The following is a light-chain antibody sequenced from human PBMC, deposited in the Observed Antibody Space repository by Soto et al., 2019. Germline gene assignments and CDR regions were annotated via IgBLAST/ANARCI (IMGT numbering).Light chain of an antibody. V-gene: IGKV3-15*01. CDR2: GAS. Sequence: EIGMTQSPATLSVSPGERATVSCRASQSVSTNFAWYRQKPGQSPRLLIYGASTRATGIPARFSGSGSGTEFTLTINSLQSEDFAVYYGQQYNNWPSTFGQGTKVEIK. CDR1: QSVSTN. CDR3: QQYNNWPST. J-gene: IGKJ1*01.